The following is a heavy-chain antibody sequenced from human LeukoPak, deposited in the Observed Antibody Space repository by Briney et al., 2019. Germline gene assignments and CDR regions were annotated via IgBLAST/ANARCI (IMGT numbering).Heavy chain of an antibody. CDR3: ARHAHSSIAANIDY. CDR1: GGSISSSSYY. D-gene: IGHD6-6*01. CDR2: IYYSGST. J-gene: IGHJ4*02. Sequence: KASETLSLTCTVSGGSISSSSYYWGWIRQPPGKGLEWIGSIYYSGSTFYNPSLKSRVTISLDTSKSQFSLRLTSVTAADTAVYYCARHAHSSIAANIDYWGQGTQATVSS. V-gene: IGHV4-39*01.